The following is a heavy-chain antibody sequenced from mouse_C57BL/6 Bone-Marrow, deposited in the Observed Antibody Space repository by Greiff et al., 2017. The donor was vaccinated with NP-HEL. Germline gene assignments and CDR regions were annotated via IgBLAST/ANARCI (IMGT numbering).Heavy chain of an antibody. CDR1: GYTFTDYN. D-gene: IGHD1-1*01. CDR2: INPNNGGT. CDR3: ARGIITTVVAPYWYFDV. Sequence: VHVKQSGPELVKPGASVKIPCKASGYTFTDYNMDWVKQSHGKSLEWIGDINPNNGGTIYNQKFKGKATLTVDKSSSTAYMELRSLTSEDTAVYYCARGIITTVVAPYWYFDVWGTGTTVTVSS. V-gene: IGHV1-18*01. J-gene: IGHJ1*03.